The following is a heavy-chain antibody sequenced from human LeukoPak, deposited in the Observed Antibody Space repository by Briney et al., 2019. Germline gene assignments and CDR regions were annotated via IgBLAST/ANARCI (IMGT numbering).Heavy chain of an antibody. CDR1: GGSVSSGSYY. D-gene: IGHD3-16*02. CDR2: IYYSGST. V-gene: IGHV4-61*01. CDR3: ARGEGNYVWGSYRYSYYFDY. J-gene: IGHJ4*02. Sequence: PSGTLSLTCTVSGGSVSSGSYYWSWTRQPPGKGLEWIGYIYYSGSTNYNPSLKSRVTISVDTSKNQFSLKLSSVTAADTAVYYCARGEGNYVWGSYRYSYYFDYWGQGTLVTVSS.